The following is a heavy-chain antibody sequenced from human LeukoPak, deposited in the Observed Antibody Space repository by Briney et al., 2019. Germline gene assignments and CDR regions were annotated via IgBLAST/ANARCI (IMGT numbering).Heavy chain of an antibody. Sequence: GGSLRLSCAASGFTFSSYGMHWVRQAPGKGLEWVAVISYDGSNKYYADSVKGRFTISRDNSKNTLYLQMNSLRAEDTAVYYCARGPRGGYSYGDYYYYGMDVWGQGTTVTVSS. CDR1: GFTFSSYG. CDR3: ARGPRGGYSYGDYYYYGMDV. V-gene: IGHV3-30*03. J-gene: IGHJ6*02. CDR2: ISYDGSNK. D-gene: IGHD5-18*01.